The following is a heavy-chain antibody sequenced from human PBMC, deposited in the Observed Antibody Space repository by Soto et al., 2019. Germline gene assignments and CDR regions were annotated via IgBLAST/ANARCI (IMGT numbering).Heavy chain of an antibody. CDR2: MYYSGST. J-gene: IGHJ5*02. D-gene: IGHD1-26*01. V-gene: IGHV4-4*02. Sequence: SETLSLTCAVSGGSISSVNWWTWVRQSPGKGLEWIGEMYYSGSTYYNPSLKSRVTISVDTSKNQFSLKLSSVTAADTAVYYCATQEVGGTYVYTFDPWGQGTLVTVSS. CDR3: ATQEVGGTYVYTFDP. CDR1: GGSISSVNW.